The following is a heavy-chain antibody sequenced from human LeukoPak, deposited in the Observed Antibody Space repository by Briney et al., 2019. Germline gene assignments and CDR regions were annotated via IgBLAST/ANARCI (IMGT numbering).Heavy chain of an antibody. CDR2: INQVGTET. Sequence: GGSLRLSCTASGFTFTNYYMSWVRQAPGKGLEWAANINQVGTETFYVDSVKGRFTISRDNAKNSLYLQMSSLRAEDTAVYYCAQLLLRGPTAWGQGTLVTVSS. D-gene: IGHD2-15*01. CDR1: GFTFTNYY. V-gene: IGHV3-7*01. J-gene: IGHJ4*02. CDR3: AQLLLRGPTA.